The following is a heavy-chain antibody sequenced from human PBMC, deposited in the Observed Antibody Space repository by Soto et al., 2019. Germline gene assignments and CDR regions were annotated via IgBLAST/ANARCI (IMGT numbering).Heavy chain of an antibody. D-gene: IGHD2-21*01. V-gene: IGHV3-33*01. CDR2: IWYDGTNR. J-gene: IGHJ4*02. Sequence: QVQLVESGGVVVQPGGSLRLSCAASGFTFSNYGMHWVRQAPGKGLEWVALIWYDGTNRNYAVSVKGRFTISRDNSKNTLYLQMNSLRAEDTAMYYCARGGDLYDTGESYYSYYYWGQGTLVTVSS. CDR1: GFTFSNYG. CDR3: ARGGDLYDTGESYYSYYY.